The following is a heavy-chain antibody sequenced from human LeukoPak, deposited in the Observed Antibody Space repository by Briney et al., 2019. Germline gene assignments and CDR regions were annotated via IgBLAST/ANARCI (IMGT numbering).Heavy chain of an antibody. Sequence: GGSLRLSCAASGFTFSSYGMHWVRQAPGKGLEWVAVIWYDGSNKYYADSVKGRFTISRDNSKNTLYLLMNSLRAEDTAVYYCAKDQQDTAMAVFDYWGQGTLVTVSS. CDR1: GFTFSSYG. V-gene: IGHV3-33*06. D-gene: IGHD5-18*01. J-gene: IGHJ4*02. CDR3: AKDQQDTAMAVFDY. CDR2: IWYDGSNK.